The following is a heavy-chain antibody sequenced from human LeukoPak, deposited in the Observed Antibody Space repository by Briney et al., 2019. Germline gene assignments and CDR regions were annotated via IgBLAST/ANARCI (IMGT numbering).Heavy chain of an antibody. V-gene: IGHV1-2*04. Sequence: ASVKVSCKASGYTFTGYYMHWVRQAPGQGLEWMGWINPNSGGTNYAQKFQGWVTMTRDTSISTAYMELSRLRSDDTAVYYCARSANYGDYLDYWGQGTLVTVSS. D-gene: IGHD4-17*01. CDR1: GYTFTGYY. CDR2: INPNSGGT. J-gene: IGHJ4*02. CDR3: ARSANYGDYLDY.